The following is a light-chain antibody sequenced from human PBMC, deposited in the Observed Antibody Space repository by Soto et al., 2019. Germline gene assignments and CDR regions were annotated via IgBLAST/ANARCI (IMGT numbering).Light chain of an antibody. CDR2: AAS. J-gene: IGKJ1*01. CDR1: QNIFDY. CDR3: QQTYTPQT. V-gene: IGKV1-39*01. Sequence: DIQMTQSPSSLSASVGDRVTITCRASQNIFDYVNWYQQKPGEVPKLVIYAASSLQTGVPARFSGSRSGTDFTLTISSLRPEDFATYYCQQTYTPQTFGQGTKVDIK.